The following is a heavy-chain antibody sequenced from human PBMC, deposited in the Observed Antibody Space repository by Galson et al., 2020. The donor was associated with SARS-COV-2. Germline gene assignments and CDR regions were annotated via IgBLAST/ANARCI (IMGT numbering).Heavy chain of an antibody. J-gene: IGHJ6*02. D-gene: IGHD1-26*01. CDR1: GFTFSSYA. CDR3: AKDSDAKQYDYYGMDG. Sequence: GGSLRLSCAASGFTFSSYAMSWVRQAPGKGLEWVSAISGSGGSTYYADSVKGRFTISRDNSKNTLYLQMNSLRAEDTAVYYCAKDSDAKQYDYYGMDGWGQGTTVTVSS. V-gene: IGHV3-23*01. CDR2: ISGSGGST.